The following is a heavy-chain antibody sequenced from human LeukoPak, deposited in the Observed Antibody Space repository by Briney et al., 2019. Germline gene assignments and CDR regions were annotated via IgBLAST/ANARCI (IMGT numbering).Heavy chain of an antibody. CDR3: TTVIMGTPKDDY. CDR1: EFSLINAW. CDR2: IRSEADGATL. Sequence: GGSQRLSCAASEFSLINAWMSWVRQAPGKGLEWVGRIRSEADGATLDYAALVKGRFTISRDASKNTLYLQMNSLKTEDTAVYYCTTVIMGTPKDDYWGQGTLVTVSS. D-gene: IGHD4-23*01. V-gene: IGHV3-15*01. J-gene: IGHJ4*02.